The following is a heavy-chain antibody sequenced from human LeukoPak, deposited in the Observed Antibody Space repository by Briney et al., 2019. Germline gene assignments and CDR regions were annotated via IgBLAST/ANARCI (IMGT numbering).Heavy chain of an antibody. Sequence: GGSLRLSCAASGFTFSSYAMSWVRQAPGKGLEWVSAISGSGGSTYYADSVKGRFTISRDNSKNTLYLQMNSLRAEDTAVYYCAKDRSLYYDFWSGYYYFDCWGQGTLVTVSS. CDR2: ISGSGGST. D-gene: IGHD3-3*01. V-gene: IGHV3-23*01. CDR1: GFTFSSYA. J-gene: IGHJ4*02. CDR3: AKDRSLYYDFWSGYYYFDC.